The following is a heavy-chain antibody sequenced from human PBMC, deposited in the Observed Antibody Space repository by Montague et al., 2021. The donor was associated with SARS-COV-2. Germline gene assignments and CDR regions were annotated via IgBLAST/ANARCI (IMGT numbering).Heavy chain of an antibody. Sequence: SETLSLTCAVSGGSISTDNWWSRVRRPPGKGLEWIGEIFHSGRTNYNPSLKSRVTISVDRSNNQFSLELSSVTAADTAIYYCARDSQRSHFDYWGQGILVTVSS. J-gene: IGHJ4*02. V-gene: IGHV4-4*02. CDR3: ARDSQRSHFDY. D-gene: IGHD6-25*01. CDR2: IFHSGRT. CDR1: GGSISTDNW.